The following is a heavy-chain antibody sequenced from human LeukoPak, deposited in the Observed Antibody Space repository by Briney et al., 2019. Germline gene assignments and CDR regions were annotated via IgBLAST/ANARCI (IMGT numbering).Heavy chain of an antibody. D-gene: IGHD4-17*01. CDR3: ARGAPDYGDYEWFDP. V-gene: IGHV3-48*03. CDR1: GFTFRSSE. Sequence: GGSLRLSCAASGFTFRSSEMNWVRQAPGKGLEWVSYIGNSGNTMYADSVKGRFTISRDNAKDSLYLQMNSLRAEDTAVYYCARGAPDYGDYEWFDPWGQGTLVTVSS. J-gene: IGHJ5*02. CDR2: IGNSGNTM.